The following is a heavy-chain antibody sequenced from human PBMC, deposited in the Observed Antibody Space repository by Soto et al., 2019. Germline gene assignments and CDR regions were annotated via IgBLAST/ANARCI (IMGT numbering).Heavy chain of an antibody. CDR3: ATRSGGGGAFDF. CDR1: GFTFSTYE. CDR2: ISSSGDTM. Sequence: EVQLVESGGGLVQPGGSLRLSCAASGFTFSTYEMNWVRQAPGKGLEWVSYISSSGDTMYYADSVKGRFTISRDNAKNSLYLQMNSVRAEDTAVYYCATRSGGGGAFDFWGQGTMVTVSS. D-gene: IGHD3-10*01. V-gene: IGHV3-48*03. J-gene: IGHJ3*01.